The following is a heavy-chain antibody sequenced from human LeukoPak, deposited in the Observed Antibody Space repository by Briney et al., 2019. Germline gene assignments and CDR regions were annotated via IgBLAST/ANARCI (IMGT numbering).Heavy chain of an antibody. V-gene: IGHV4-34*01. CDR1: GGSFSGYY. CDR3: ARTNITMVRGVIITYYYYYMDV. CDR2: INHSGST. J-gene: IGHJ6*03. D-gene: IGHD3-10*01. Sequence: SETLSLTCAVYGGSFSGYYWSWIRQPPGKGLEWIGEINHSGSTNYNPSLKSRVTISVDTSKNQFSLKLSSVTAADTAVYYYARTNITMVRGVIITYYYYYMDVWGKGTTVTVSS.